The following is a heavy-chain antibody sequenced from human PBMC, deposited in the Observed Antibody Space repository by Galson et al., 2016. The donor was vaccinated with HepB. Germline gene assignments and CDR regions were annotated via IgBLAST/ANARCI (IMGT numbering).Heavy chain of an antibody. Sequence: SETLSLTCTVSGGSISSPNYFWGWIRQPSGQGLEWIGSIDYTGSAYYNPSLKSRVIISVDTSTNQFSLKLNSATATDTAVYYCARPFSNGNYYYWGQGTLVTVSS. CDR2: IDYTGSA. J-gene: IGHJ4*02. D-gene: IGHD3-10*01. V-gene: IGHV4-39*01. CDR1: GGSISSPNYF. CDR3: ARPFSNGNYYY.